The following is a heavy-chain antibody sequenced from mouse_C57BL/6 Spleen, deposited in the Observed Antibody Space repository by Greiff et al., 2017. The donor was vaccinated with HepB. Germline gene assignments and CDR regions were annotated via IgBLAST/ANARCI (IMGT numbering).Heavy chain of an antibody. V-gene: IGHV14-3*01. CDR3: ARGSCYNGSSYYFDD. D-gene: IGHD1-1*01. Sequence: VQLQQSVAELVRPGASVKLSCTASGFNIKNTYMHWVKQRPEQGLEWIGRIDPANGNTKYAPKFQGKATITADTSSNTAYLQLSSLTSEDTAIYYCARGSCYNGSSYYFDDWGKGTTLTVSS. CDR1: GFNIKNTY. J-gene: IGHJ2*01. CDR2: IDPANGNT.